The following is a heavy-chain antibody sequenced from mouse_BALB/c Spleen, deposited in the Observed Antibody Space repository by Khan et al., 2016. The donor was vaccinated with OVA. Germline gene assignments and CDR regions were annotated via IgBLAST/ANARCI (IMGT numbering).Heavy chain of an antibody. D-gene: IGHD2-14*01. CDR1: GFTFSSYV. CDR3: VREAYRYDEYYFDY. V-gene: IGHV5-6-5*01. Sequence: EVELVESGGDLVKPGGSLKLSCAVSGFTFSSYVMSWVRQTPEKRLAWVASISSGGTPAYPVRLKGRFTISRDNARNIMYLQMSSLRSEDTAMYYCVREAYRYDEYYFDYWVQGTTLTVSS. J-gene: IGHJ2*01. CDR2: ISSGGTP.